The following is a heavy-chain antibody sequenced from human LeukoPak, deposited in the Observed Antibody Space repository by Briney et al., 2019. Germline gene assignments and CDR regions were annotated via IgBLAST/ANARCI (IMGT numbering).Heavy chain of an antibody. CDR3: ARASGLAYYDILTGYGYGAFDI. V-gene: IGHV4-61*02. CDR2: IYTSGST. CDR1: GGSISSGSYY. J-gene: IGHJ3*02. Sequence: KPSQTLSLTCTVSGGSISSGSYYWSWIRQPAGKGLEWIGRIYTSGSTNYNPSLKSRVTISVDTSKNQFSLKLCSVTAADTAVYYCARASGLAYYDILTGYGYGAFDIWGQGTMVTVSS. D-gene: IGHD3-9*01.